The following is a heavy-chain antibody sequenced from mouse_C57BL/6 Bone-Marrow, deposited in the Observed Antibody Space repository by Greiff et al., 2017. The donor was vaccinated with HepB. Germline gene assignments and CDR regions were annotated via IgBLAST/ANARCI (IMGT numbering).Heavy chain of an antibody. CDR3: AGPYYYGSSYLDY. D-gene: IGHD1-1*01. Sequence: QVQLQQPGAELAKPGASVKLSCKASGYTFTSYWMHWVKQRPGQGLEWIGYINPSSGYTKYNQKFKDKATLTADKSSSTAYMQLSSLTYEDSAVYYCAGPYYYGSSYLDYWGQGTTLTVSS. J-gene: IGHJ2*01. V-gene: IGHV1-7*01. CDR1: GYTFTSYW. CDR2: INPSSGYT.